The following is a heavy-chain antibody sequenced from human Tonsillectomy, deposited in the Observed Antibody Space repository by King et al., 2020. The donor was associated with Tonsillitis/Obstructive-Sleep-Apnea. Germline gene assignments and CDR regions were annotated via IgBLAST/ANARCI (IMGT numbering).Heavy chain of an antibody. CDR1: GGSIRSSTYY. Sequence: QLQESGPGLVKPSETLSLTCIVSGGSIRSSTYYWGWVRQPPGKGLEWIGSIDYSGSTYYNPSLKSRVTIFVDTSKNHFSLKLSSVTAADTAVYYCARHLGRDCSSTSCSQFDYWGQGTLVTVSS. V-gene: IGHV4-39*01. J-gene: IGHJ4*02. D-gene: IGHD2-2*01. CDR3: ARHLGRDCSSTSCSQFDY. CDR2: IDYSGST.